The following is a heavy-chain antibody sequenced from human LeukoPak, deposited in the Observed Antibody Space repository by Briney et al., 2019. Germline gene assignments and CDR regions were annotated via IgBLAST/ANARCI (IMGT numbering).Heavy chain of an antibody. Sequence: GGSLRLSCAASGFTFSSYAMSWVRQAPGKGLEWVSAISGSGGSTYYADSVKGRFTISRDNSKDTLYLQMNSLRAEDTAVYYCAKDHGLFGVVIIRDYYYGMDVWGQGTTVTVSS. D-gene: IGHD3-3*01. J-gene: IGHJ6*02. V-gene: IGHV3-23*01. CDR2: ISGSGGST. CDR3: AKDHGLFGVVIIRDYYYGMDV. CDR1: GFTFSSYA.